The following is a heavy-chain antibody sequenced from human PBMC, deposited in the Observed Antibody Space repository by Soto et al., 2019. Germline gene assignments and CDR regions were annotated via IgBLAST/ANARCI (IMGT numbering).Heavy chain of an antibody. CDR3: ARRQWLVGGYYYGMDV. V-gene: IGHV1-18*01. CDR2: TSAYNGNT. D-gene: IGHD6-19*01. J-gene: IGHJ6*02. Sequence: QVQLVQSGAEVKKPGASVKVSCKASGYTFTSYGISWVRQAPGQGLEWMGWTSAYNGNTNYAQKLQGRVTMTTDTSTSSAYMELRSLRSDDTAVYYCARRQWLVGGYYYGMDVWGQGTTVTVSS. CDR1: GYTFTSYG.